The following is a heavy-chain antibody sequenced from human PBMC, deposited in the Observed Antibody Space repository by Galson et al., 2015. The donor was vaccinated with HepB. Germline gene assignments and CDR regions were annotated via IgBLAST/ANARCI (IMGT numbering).Heavy chain of an antibody. D-gene: IGHD3-10*01. J-gene: IGHJ6*02. CDR1: GFTFSSYW. CDR3: AREPRGLWFGELSTSYYYYGMDV. Sequence: SLRLSCAASGFTFSSYWMHWVRQAPGKGLVWVSRINSDGSSTSYADSVKGRFTISRDNAKNTLYQQMNSLRAEDTAVYYCAREPRGLWFGELSTSYYYYGMDVWGQGTTVTVSS. CDR2: INSDGSST. V-gene: IGHV3-74*01.